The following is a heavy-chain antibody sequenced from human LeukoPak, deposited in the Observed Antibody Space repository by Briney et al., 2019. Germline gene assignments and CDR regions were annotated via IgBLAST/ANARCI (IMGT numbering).Heavy chain of an antibody. D-gene: IGHD2-8*01. J-gene: IGHJ4*02. CDR2: INNDGSIT. Sequence: GGSLRLSCAASGFAFSSYWMHWVRQAPGKGLVWVSRINNDGSITDYADSVEGRFTISRDNAKNTLFLQMNSLRAEDTAVYYCVRANYFDYWGQGTLVTVSS. V-gene: IGHV3-74*01. CDR1: GFAFSSYW. CDR3: VRANYFDY.